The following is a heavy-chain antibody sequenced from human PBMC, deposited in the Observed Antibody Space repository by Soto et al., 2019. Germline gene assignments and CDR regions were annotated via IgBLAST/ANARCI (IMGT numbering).Heavy chain of an antibody. D-gene: IGHD6-6*01. CDR2: IYYSGST. J-gene: IGHJ6*02. V-gene: IGHV4-30-4*01. CDR3: ARVGGEQLVPYYYGMDV. CDR1: GGSISSGDYY. Sequence: SETLSLTCTVSGGSISSGDYYWSWIRQPPGKGLEWIGYIYYSGSTYYNPSLKSRVTISVDTSKNQFSLKLSSVTAADTAVYYCARVGGEQLVPYYYGMDVWGQGTTVTVSS.